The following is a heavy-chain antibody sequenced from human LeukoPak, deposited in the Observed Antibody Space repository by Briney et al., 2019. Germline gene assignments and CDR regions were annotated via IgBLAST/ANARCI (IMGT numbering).Heavy chain of an antibody. CDR2: INHSGST. CDR1: GGSFSGYY. Sequence: PSETLSLTCAVYGGSFSGYYWSWIRQPPGKGLEWIGEINHSGSTNYNPSLKSRVTISVDTSKNQFSLKLSSVTAADTAVYYCARGLLTGRKGDCSSTSCPWGYWGQGTLVTVSS. J-gene: IGHJ4*02. D-gene: IGHD2-2*01. V-gene: IGHV4-34*01. CDR3: ARGLLTGRKGDCSSTSCPWGY.